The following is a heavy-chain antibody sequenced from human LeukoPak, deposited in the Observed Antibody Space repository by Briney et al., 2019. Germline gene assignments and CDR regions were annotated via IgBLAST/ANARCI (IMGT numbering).Heavy chain of an antibody. CDR3: ARSPGSGSYPYYYYGMDV. J-gene: IGHJ6*02. V-gene: IGHV1-46*01. CDR2: INPSGGST. CDR1: GYTFTSYY. D-gene: IGHD1-26*01. Sequence: ASAKVSCKASGYTFTSYYMHWVRQAPGQGLEWMGIINPSGGSTSYAQKFQGRVTMTRDTSTSTVYMELSSLRSEDTAVYYCARSPGSGSYPYYYYGMDVWGQGTTVTVSS.